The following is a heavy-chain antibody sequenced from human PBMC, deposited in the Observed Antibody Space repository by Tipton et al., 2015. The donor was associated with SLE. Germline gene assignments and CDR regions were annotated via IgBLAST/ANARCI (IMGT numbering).Heavy chain of an antibody. CDR1: GGSISSYY. CDR2: IYYSGST. CDR3: ARDRDSSGYYYDY. J-gene: IGHJ4*02. Sequence: TLSLTCTVSGGSISSYYWSWIRQPPGKGLEWIGYIYYSGSTNYNPSLKSRVTISVDTSKNQFSLKLSSVTAADTAVYYCARDRDSSGYYYDYWGQGTLVTVSS. V-gene: IGHV4-59*01. D-gene: IGHD3-22*01.